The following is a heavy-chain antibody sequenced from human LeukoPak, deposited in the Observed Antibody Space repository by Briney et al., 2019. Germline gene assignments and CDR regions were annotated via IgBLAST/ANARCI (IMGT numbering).Heavy chain of an antibody. D-gene: IGHD1-20*01. J-gene: IGHJ3*01. CDR3: VRVWPPNAVDRGMTYSDFTALDV. Sequence: ASVKVSCKASNYTFASYGLSWVRQAPGQGLQWVGCISPYDGNTNYAQRFQARVTMSIDKSTRTVYMELRRLRLDDTAVYYCVRVWPPNAVDRGMTYSDFTALDVWGQGTTVIVSS. CDR2: ISPYDGNT. CDR1: NYTFASYG. V-gene: IGHV1-18*01.